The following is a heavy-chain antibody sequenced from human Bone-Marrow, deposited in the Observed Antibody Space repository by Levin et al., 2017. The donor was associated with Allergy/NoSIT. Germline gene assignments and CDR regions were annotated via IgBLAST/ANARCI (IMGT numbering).Heavy chain of an antibody. CDR3: ARGYSTYDYFSYNDF. V-gene: IGHV1-2*06. Sequence: ASVKVSCQPSGYGFTGYFIQWVRQAPGQGLEWMGRINPHRGDTKYSQNFQGRVAMTSDTSLSTVYMQLSSLTSDDTAVYYCARGYSTYDYFSYNDFWGQGTLVTV. CDR2: INPHRGDT. CDR1: GYGFTGYF. D-gene: IGHD5-12*01. J-gene: IGHJ4*02.